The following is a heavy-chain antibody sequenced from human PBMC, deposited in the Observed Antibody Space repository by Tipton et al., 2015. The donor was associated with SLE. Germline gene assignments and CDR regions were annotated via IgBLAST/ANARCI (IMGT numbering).Heavy chain of an antibody. V-gene: IGHV4-39*01. CDR1: GGSISSSSYY. Sequence: TLSLTCTVSGGSISSSSYYWDWMRQPPGKGLEWIGSIYYSGSTYYNPSLKSRVTISVDTSKSQFSLRLNSVTAADTAVYYCARRDGGWYLYWSQGTLVTVSS. CDR3: ARRDGGWYLY. CDR2: IYYSGST. J-gene: IGHJ4*02. D-gene: IGHD6-19*01.